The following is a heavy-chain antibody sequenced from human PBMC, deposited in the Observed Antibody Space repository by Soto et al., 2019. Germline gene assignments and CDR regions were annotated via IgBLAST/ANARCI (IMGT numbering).Heavy chain of an antibody. Sequence: DVQLMESGGGLVQPGGSLRLSCVGSGFTFGNYWMTWVRQAPGKGLEWVANIRRDGGEEHYVDSVKGRFSVSRDNAKESLYLQMNSLRIEDTAMYYCAIDATYRDSSAYYDVFDIWGQGTVVTVSS. CDR1: GFTFGNYW. CDR2: IRRDGGEE. V-gene: IGHV3-7*05. CDR3: AIDATYRDSSAYYDVFDI. D-gene: IGHD3-22*01. J-gene: IGHJ3*02.